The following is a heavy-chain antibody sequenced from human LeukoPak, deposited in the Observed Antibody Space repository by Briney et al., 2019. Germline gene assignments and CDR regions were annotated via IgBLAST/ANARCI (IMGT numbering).Heavy chain of an antibody. CDR3: ARIGTVTSLGYFDY. J-gene: IGHJ4*02. D-gene: IGHD4-17*01. CDR1: GFTFSSYA. CDR2: ISGSGGST. Sequence: GGSLRLSCAASGFTFSSYAMSWVRQAPGKGLEWVSAISGSGGSTYYADSVEGRFTISRDNSKNTLYLQMNSLRAEDTAVYYCARIGTVTSLGYFDYWGQGTLVTVSS. V-gene: IGHV3-23*01.